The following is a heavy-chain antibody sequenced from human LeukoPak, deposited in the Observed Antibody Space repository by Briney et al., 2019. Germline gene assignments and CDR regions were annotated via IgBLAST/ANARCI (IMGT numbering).Heavy chain of an antibody. D-gene: IGHD2-8*01. V-gene: IGHV4-39*01. J-gene: IGHJ4*02. CDR3: ARAQWWVIGY. CDR2: IYYSGST. CDR1: GGSISSSSYY. Sequence: SETLSLTCTVSGGSISSSSYYWGWIRQPPGKGLEWIGSIYYSGSTYYSPSLKSRVTISVDTSKNQFSLKLSSVTAADTAVYYCARAQWWVIGYWGQGTLVTVSS.